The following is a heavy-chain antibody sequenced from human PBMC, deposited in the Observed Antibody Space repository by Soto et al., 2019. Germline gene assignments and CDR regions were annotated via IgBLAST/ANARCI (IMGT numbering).Heavy chain of an antibody. Sequence: EVQLVESGGGLVQPGGSLRLSCAASGFTFSSSEMNWIRQAPGKWLEWISYITSRGSTIDYPDSVKGRFTISRDNAMTSLYLQMNSLRAEDMAVYYGASSKVRGNWGQGTLVAVSS. CDR2: ITSRGSTI. V-gene: IGHV3-48*03. CDR1: GFTFSSSE. CDR3: ASSKVRGN. D-gene: IGHD3-10*01. J-gene: IGHJ4*02.